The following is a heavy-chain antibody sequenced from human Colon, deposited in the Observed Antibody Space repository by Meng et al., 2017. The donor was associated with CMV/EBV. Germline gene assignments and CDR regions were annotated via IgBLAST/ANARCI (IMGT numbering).Heavy chain of an antibody. J-gene: IGHJ6*02. CDR3: GRDPGLPNGIHV. CDR1: GFKFDDYG. Sequence: GESLKISCGASGFKFDDYGMTWVRQAPGKGLEWVSVIYGGGGTDYGDSVKGRFTISRDSSQNTVYLQMNGLRAEDTAVYYCGRDPGLPNGIHVWGQGTTVTVSS. CDR2: IYGGGGT. D-gene: IGHD1-1*01. V-gene: IGHV3-23*01.